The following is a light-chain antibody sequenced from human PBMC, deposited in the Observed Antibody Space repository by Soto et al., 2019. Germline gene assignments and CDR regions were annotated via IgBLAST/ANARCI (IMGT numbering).Light chain of an antibody. CDR1: SSDIGGYNY. V-gene: IGLV2-14*01. CDR2: EVR. Sequence: QSALAQPASVSGSPGQSITISCTGTSSDIGGYNYVPWYQQHPGKGPKLMISEVRNRPSGVSDRFSGSKSGSTASLTISGLQAEDEADYYCSSYTSSSTRVFGTGTKVTVL. J-gene: IGLJ1*01. CDR3: SSYTSSSTRV.